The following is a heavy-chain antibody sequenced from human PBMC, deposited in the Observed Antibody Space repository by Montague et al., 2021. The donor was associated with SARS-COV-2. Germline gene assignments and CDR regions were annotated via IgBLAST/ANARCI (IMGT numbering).Heavy chain of an antibody. D-gene: IGHD2/OR15-2a*01. CDR1: GASISSYY. J-gene: IGHJ6*02. Sequence: SETLSLTCTVSGASISSYYWTWIRQPPGKGLEWIGYIYYTGSTNYNPSLESRVTISLDTSKNQFSLKLSFVTAADTAVYYCARGHFYGRKDYCYGVDVWGQGTTVTVSS. V-gene: IGHV4-59*13. CDR2: IYYTGST. CDR3: ARGHFYGRKDYCYGVDV.